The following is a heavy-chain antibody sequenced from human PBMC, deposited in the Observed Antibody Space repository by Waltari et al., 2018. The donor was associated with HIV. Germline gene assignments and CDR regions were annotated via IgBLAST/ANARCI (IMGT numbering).Heavy chain of an antibody. CDR3: ARDPMVRGRVGMDV. Sequence: QVQLVESGGGLVKPGGSLSLSCAASGFTFNNYYMNWSRQAPGKGLEWVSYISSSGSTIYYADSVKGRFTISRDNAKNSLYLQMNSLRAEDTAVYYCARDPMVRGRVGMDVWGQGTTVTVSS. V-gene: IGHV3-11*04. D-gene: IGHD3-10*01. CDR1: GFTFNNYY. J-gene: IGHJ6*02. CDR2: ISSSGSTI.